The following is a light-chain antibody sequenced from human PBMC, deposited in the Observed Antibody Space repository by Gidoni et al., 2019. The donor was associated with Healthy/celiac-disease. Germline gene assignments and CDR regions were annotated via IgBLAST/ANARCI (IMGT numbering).Light chain of an antibody. CDR2: AAS. Sequence: DIQLTQSPSFLSASVGDRVTITCRASQGISSYLAWYQQKPGKAPKLLIYAASTLQSGVPSRFSGSGSGTEFTLTISSLQPEDFATYYCQQLNSYPLTFGQXTRLELK. J-gene: IGKJ5*01. V-gene: IGKV1-9*01. CDR3: QQLNSYPLT. CDR1: QGISSY.